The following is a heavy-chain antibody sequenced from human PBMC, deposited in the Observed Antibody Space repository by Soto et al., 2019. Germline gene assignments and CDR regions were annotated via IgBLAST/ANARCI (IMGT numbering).Heavy chain of an antibody. CDR2: TSHDGSNN. V-gene: IGHV3-30-3*01. J-gene: IGHJ4*02. CDR1: GFTFSTYA. CDR3: ARADTIWGSYRRIEY. D-gene: IGHD3-16*02. Sequence: QVQLLESGGGVVQPGRSLRLSCAASGFTFSTYAMYWVRQAPGKGLEWVAVTSHDGSNNDYADSVQGRFTGSRDNSKNALYLQMNSLRADDTAVYYCARADTIWGSYRRIEYWGQGTLVTVSS.